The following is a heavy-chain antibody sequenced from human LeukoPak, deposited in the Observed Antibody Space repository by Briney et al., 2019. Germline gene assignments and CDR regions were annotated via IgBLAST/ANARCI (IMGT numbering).Heavy chain of an antibody. Sequence: PGGSLRLSCAASGFTFSSYGMHWVRQAPGKGLVWVAVIWYDGSNKYYADSVKGRFTISRDNSKNTLYLQMNSLRAEDTAVYYCARDPMVVTFYYYGMDVWGQGTTVTVSS. J-gene: IGHJ6*02. V-gene: IGHV3-33*01. CDR1: GFTFSSYG. D-gene: IGHD2-15*01. CDR3: ARDPMVVTFYYYGMDV. CDR2: IWYDGSNK.